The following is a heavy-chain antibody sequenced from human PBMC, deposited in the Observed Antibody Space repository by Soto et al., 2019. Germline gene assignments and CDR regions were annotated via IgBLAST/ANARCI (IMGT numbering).Heavy chain of an antibody. CDR1: GYTFTSYA. D-gene: IGHD4-4*01. CDR3: ARGAIPRNYSNYGPEYYFDY. CDR2: INAGNGNT. V-gene: IGHV1-3*01. J-gene: IGHJ4*02. Sequence: QVQLVQSGAEVKKPGASVKVSCKASGYTFTSYAMHWVRQAPGQRLEWMGWINAGNGNTKYSQKFQGRVTITRETSASTAYMELSSLRSEDTAVYYCARGAIPRNYSNYGPEYYFDYWGQGTLVTVSS.